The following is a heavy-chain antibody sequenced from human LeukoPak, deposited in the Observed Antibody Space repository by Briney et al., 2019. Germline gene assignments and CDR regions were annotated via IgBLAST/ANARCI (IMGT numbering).Heavy chain of an antibody. CDR2: ISGDGGST. J-gene: IGHJ4*02. CDR3: AKGVPVRPSGPYYFDY. V-gene: IGHV3-43*02. D-gene: IGHD3-10*01. CDR1: GFTFDDYA. Sequence: PGGSLRLSCAASGFTFDDYAMHWVRQAPGKGLEWVSLISGDGGSTYYADSVKGRFTISRDNSKNSLYLQMNSLRTEDTALYYCAKGVPVRPSGPYYFDYWDQGTLVTVSS.